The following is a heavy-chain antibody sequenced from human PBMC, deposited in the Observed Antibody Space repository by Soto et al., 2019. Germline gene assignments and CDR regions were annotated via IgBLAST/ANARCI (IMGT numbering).Heavy chain of an antibody. CDR1: GGSISSGGYS. V-gene: IGHV4-30-2*01. D-gene: IGHD3-22*01. CDR2: IYHSGST. Sequence: PSETLSLTCAVSGGSISSGGYSWSWIRQPPGKGLEWIGYIYHSGSTYYNPSLKSRVTISVDRSKNQFSLKLSSVTAADTAVYYCARGSSGYYLGIDYWGQGTLVTSPQ. J-gene: IGHJ4*02. CDR3: ARGSSGYYLGIDY.